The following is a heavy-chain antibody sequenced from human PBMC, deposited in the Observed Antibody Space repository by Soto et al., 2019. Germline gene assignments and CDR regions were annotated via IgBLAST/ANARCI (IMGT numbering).Heavy chain of an antibody. Sequence: PSETLSLTCTVSGGSISPNYWSWIRQPPGKGLEWIGYIYYSGNTYYNPSLKSRVTMSVDTSRNELLLQLNSVTAADTAVYYCARESAGSGKNNWFDPWGQGTLVTVPQ. CDR2: IYYSGNT. D-gene: IGHD3-10*01. V-gene: IGHV4-59*01. CDR3: ARESAGSGKNNWFDP. CDR1: GGSISPNY. J-gene: IGHJ5*02.